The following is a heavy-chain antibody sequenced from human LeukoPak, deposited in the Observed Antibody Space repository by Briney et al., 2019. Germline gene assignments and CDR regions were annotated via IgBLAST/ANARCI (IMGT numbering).Heavy chain of an antibody. CDR1: GGSISSGGYY. D-gene: IGHD6-13*01. CDR3: AREGIAAM. J-gene: IGHJ4*02. Sequence: SETLSLTRTVSGGSISSGGYYWSWIRQHPGKGLEWIGYIYYSGSTYYNPSLKSRVTTSVDTSKNQFSLKLSSVTAADTAVYYCAREGIAAMWGQGTLVTVSS. V-gene: IGHV4-31*03. CDR2: IYYSGST.